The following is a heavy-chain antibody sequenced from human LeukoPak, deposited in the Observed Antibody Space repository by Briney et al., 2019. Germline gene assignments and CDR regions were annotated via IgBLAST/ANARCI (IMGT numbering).Heavy chain of an antibody. J-gene: IGHJ4*02. CDR2: INHSGST. CDR3: ARGFSRYGEPLGY. Sequence: SETLSLTRAVYGGSFSGYYWSWIRQPPGKGLEWIGEINHSGSTNYNPSLKSRVTISVDTSKNQFSLKLSSVTAADTAVYYCARGFSRYGEPLGYWGQGTLVTVSS. D-gene: IGHD3-10*01. V-gene: IGHV4-34*01. CDR1: GGSFSGYY.